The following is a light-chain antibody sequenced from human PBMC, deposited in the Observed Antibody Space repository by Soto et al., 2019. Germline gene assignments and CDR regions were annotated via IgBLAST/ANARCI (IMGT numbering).Light chain of an antibody. J-gene: IGKJ5*01. CDR2: DAS. V-gene: IGKV3-11*01. CDR1: QSVDNF. CDR3: QQRKKWPPIT. Sequence: DIVLTQSPATLSSSPGERVTLSCRASQSVDNFLAWYQQKPGQPPRLLIYDASNRASGIPARFSGSVSGTDFTLTISSLEPEDLAIYFCQQRKKWPPITFGQGTRLEI.